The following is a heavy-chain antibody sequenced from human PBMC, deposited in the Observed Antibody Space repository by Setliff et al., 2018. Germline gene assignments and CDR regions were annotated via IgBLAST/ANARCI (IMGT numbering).Heavy chain of an antibody. V-gene: IGHV4-38-2*01. D-gene: IGHD3-10*01. CDR1: GYSISSGYY. J-gene: IGHJ4*02. CDR2: IYHSGST. CDR3: ARLYEFGELFSNY. Sequence: SETLSLTCAVSGYSISSGYYWGWIRQPPGKGLEWIGSIYHSGSTYYNPSLKSRVTISVDTSKNQFSLKLSSVTAADTAVYYCARLYEFGELFSNYWGQGTLVTV.